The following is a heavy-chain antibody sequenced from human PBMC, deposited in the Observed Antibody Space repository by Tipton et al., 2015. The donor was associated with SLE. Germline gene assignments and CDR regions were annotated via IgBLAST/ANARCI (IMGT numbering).Heavy chain of an antibody. CDR1: GGSINNYF. Sequence: LSLTCTVSGGSINNYFWSWIRQPAGKGLEWIGRISISGNTNNNPSPKSRVTMSIDTARNQFSLKVMSVTAADTGVYYCARDDTTWGGNNWFDPWGQGTLVTVSS. J-gene: IGHJ5*02. V-gene: IGHV4-4*07. CDR2: ISISGNT. CDR3: ARDDTTWGGNNWFDP. D-gene: IGHD3-16*01.